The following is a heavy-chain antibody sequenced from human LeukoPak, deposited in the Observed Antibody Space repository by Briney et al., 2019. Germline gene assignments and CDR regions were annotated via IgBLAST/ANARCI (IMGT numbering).Heavy chain of an antibody. D-gene: IGHD5-18*01. CDR2: IYYSGST. CDR1: GGPLSSGGYY. V-gene: IGHV4-31*03. CDR3: ASTDALAQNSYGYVFDY. Sequence: PSETLSLTCTVSGGPLSSGGYYWSWIRQHPGKGLEWIGYIYYSGSTYYNPSLKSRVTISVDTSKNQFSLKLSSVTAADTAVYYCASTDALAQNSYGYVFDYWGQGTLVTVSS. J-gene: IGHJ4*02.